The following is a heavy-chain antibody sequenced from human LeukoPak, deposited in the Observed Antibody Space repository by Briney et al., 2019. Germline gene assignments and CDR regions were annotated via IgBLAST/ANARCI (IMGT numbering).Heavy chain of an antibody. V-gene: IGHV4-39*01. CDR2: IYYSGST. D-gene: IGHD3-22*01. CDR3: ARLHYYDSSGFYYFDY. J-gene: IGHJ4*02. Sequence: PSETLSLTCTVSRGSISSSGYYWGWIRQPPGKGLEWIGSIYYSGSTYYNPSLKSRVTISVDTSKNQFSLNRSSVTAADTAVYYCARLHYYDSSGFYYFDYWGQGTLVTVSS. CDR1: RGSISSSGYY.